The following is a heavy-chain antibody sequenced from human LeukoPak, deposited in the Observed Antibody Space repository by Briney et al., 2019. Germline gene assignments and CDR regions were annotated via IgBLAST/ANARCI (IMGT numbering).Heavy chain of an antibody. J-gene: IGHJ4*02. CDR3: ARVSGTFGELY. D-gene: IGHD3-10*01. V-gene: IGHV3-21*01. Sequence: GGSLRLSCAASGFTFSSYSMNWVRQAPGKGLEWVSSISTSSSYIYYADSVKGRFTISRDNAKNSLYLQMNSPRAEDTAVYYCARVSGTFGELYWGQGTLVTVSS. CDR2: ISTSSSYI. CDR1: GFTFSSYS.